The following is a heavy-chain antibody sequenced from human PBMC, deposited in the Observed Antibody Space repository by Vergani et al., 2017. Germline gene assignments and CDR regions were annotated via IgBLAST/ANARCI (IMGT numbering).Heavy chain of an antibody. V-gene: IGHV3-48*01. J-gene: IGHJ6*03. CDR1: GFTFSSYS. Sequence: EVQLVESGGGLVQPGGSLRLSCAASGFTFSSYSMNWVRQAPGKGLEWVSYISSSSSTIYYADSVKGRFTISRDNAKNSLYLQMNSLRAEDTAVYYCARLDCSSTSCYTEENYYYYYYMDVWGKXP. CDR3: ARLDCSSTSCYTEENYYYYYYMDV. CDR2: ISSSSSTI. D-gene: IGHD2-2*02.